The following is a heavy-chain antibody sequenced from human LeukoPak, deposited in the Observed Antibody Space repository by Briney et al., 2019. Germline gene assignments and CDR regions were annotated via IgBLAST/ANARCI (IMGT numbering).Heavy chain of an antibody. CDR1: GGTFSSYA. V-gene: IGHV1-69*13. CDR3: ARPLSAGPLEAWYFDY. J-gene: IGHJ4*02. CDR2: IIPIFGTA. D-gene: IGHD6-19*01. Sequence: RASVKVSCKASGGTFSSYAISWVRQAPGQGLEWMGGIIPIFGTANYAQKFQGRVTITADESTSTAYMELRSLRSDDTAVYYCARPLSAGPLEAWYFDYWGQGTLVTVSS.